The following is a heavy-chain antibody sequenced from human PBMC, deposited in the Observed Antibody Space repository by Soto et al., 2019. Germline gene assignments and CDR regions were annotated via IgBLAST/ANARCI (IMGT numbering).Heavy chain of an antibody. CDR3: ARAGDIVLVPAAVFRDGMDV. Sequence: PSETLSLTCTVSGGSISSYYWSWIRQPPGKGLEWIGYIYYSGSTNYNPSLTSRVTLSVETSKNQFSLKLSSVTAADTAVYYCARAGDIVLVPAAVFRDGMDVWGQGTTVTVSS. V-gene: IGHV4-59*01. J-gene: IGHJ6*02. CDR1: GGSISSYY. D-gene: IGHD2-2*01. CDR2: IYYSGST.